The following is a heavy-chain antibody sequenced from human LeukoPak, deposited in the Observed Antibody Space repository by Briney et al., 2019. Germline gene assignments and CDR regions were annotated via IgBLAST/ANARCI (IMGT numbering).Heavy chain of an antibody. CDR2: IRYDGGKK. V-gene: IGHV3-30*02. CDR1: GFTFSSYG. Sequence: GGSLRLSCAASGFTFSSYGMHWVRQAPGKGLEWVAFIRYDGGKKYYADSVKGRFTISRDNTKNSLYLQMDTLRAEDTAVYYCARVGKNGWDSDHWGQGTLVTVSS. D-gene: IGHD6-19*01. J-gene: IGHJ4*02. CDR3: ARVGKNGWDSDH.